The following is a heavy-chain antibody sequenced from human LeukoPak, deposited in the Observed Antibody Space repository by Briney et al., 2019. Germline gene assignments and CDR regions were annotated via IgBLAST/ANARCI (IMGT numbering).Heavy chain of an antibody. CDR1: GGSISSSSYY. CDR3: ARQIIAAASP. J-gene: IGHJ5*02. V-gene: IGHV4-39*01. D-gene: IGHD6-13*01. Sequence: PSETLSLTCTASGGSISSSSYYWGWIRQPPGKGLEWIGSIYYSGSTYYNPSLKSRVTISVDTSKNQFSLKLSSVTAADTAVYYCARQIIAAASPWGQGTLVTVSS. CDR2: IYYSGST.